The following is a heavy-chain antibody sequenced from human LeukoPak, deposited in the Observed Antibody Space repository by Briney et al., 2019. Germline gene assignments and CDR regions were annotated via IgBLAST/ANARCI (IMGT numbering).Heavy chain of an antibody. J-gene: IGHJ5*02. D-gene: IGHD6-19*01. CDR3: ARGPISYSSGWYVNH. CDR1: GGSFSGYD. Sequence: SETLSLTCAVYGGSFSGYDWNWIRQPPGRGLEWIWEINHSGSTNYNPSLKSRVTISVDTSKNKFSLKLTSVTAADTAVYHCARGPISYSSGWYVNHWGQGTGVTVSS. CDR2: INHSGST. V-gene: IGHV4-34*01.